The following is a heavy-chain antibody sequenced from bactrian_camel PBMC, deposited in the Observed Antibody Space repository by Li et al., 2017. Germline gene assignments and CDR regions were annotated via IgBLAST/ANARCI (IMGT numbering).Heavy chain of an antibody. CDR3: RFTDRDDY. CDR2: IDSDGGT. Sequence: HVQLVESGGGSVPAGGSLKLSCAVSGNTANYQCMRWFRQAPGNEREGVATIDSDGGTNYADSVKGRFTISRDNAKNTLYLQMNSLKTEDTAVYYCRFTDRDDYRGQGTQVTVS. V-gene: IGHV3S53*01. CDR1: GNTANYQC. J-gene: IGHJ4*01.